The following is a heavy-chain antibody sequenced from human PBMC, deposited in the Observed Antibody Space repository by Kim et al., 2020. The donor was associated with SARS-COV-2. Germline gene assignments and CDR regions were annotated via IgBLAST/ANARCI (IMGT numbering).Heavy chain of an antibody. Sequence: GTGTIYYADSVRGRFTSSRDNAKNSLFLQMNSLRVEDTAVYYCARGAASPYWGQGTLVTVSS. D-gene: IGHD6-25*01. CDR2: GTGTI. V-gene: IGHV3-48*04. J-gene: IGHJ4*01. CDR3: ARGAASPY.